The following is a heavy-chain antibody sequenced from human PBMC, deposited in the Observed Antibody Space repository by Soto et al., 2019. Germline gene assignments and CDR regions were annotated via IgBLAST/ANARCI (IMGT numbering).Heavy chain of an antibody. CDR1: GGSFSGYY. J-gene: IGHJ4*02. D-gene: IGHD2-15*01. V-gene: IGHV4-34*01. CDR3: AEDCSGGSCYPGRNY. CDR2: INHSGST. Sequence: QVQLQQWGAGLLKPSETLSLTCAVYGGSFSGYYWSWIRQPQGKGLEWIGEINHSGSTNYNPSLKSGVTRSVDTPKNQCRLKRSSVTAPDTAVYYCAEDCSGGSCYPGRNYWGQGTLVTVSS.